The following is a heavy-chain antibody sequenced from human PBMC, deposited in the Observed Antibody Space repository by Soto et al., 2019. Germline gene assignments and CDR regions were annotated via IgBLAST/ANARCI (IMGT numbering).Heavy chain of an antibody. CDR3: AKRGYSYGSPFDY. V-gene: IGHV3-23*01. D-gene: IGHD5-18*01. CDR1: GFTFSSYA. CDR2: ISGSGGST. J-gene: IGHJ4*02. Sequence: EVQLLESGGGLVQPGGSLRLSCAASGFTFSSYAMSWVRQAPGKGLEWVSAISGSGGSTYYADSVKGRFTISRDNSKNTQYLQMNSLRAEDTAVYYCAKRGYSYGSPFDYWGQGTLVTVSS.